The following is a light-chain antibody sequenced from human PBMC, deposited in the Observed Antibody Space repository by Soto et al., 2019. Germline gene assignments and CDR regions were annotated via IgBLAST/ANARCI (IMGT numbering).Light chain of an antibody. CDR2: TDD. CDR1: SSNIGSNN. CDR3: ATWDDSLNVWV. J-gene: IGLJ3*02. V-gene: IGLV1-44*01. Sequence: QSVLTQPPSASGTPGQRVTISCSGSSSNIGSNNVNWYQQLPGTAPKLLIYTDDQRHSGVPDRFSGSKSGTSASLAISGLQSEDEADYYCATWDDSLNVWVFGGGTKLTVL.